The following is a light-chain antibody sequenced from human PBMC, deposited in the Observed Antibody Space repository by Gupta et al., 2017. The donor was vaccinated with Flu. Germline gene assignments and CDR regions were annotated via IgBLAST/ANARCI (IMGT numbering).Light chain of an antibody. CDR2: DAS. CDR1: QSVSSY. V-gene: IGKV3-11*01. Sequence: EIVFTQSPATLSLSPGERATLSCRASQSVSSYLAWYQQKPGQAPRLLIYDASNRDTGIPARFSGSGSGTDFTLTISSRELEDFAVYYCQQLSNWPPLTFGGGTKVEIK. J-gene: IGKJ4*01. CDR3: QQLSNWPPLT.